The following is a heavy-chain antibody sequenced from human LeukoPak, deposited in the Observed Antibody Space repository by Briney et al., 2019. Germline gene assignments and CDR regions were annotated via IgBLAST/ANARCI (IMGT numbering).Heavy chain of an antibody. D-gene: IGHD5-18*01. V-gene: IGHV3-64*01. J-gene: IGHJ3*02. CDR3: ARYADTAIVYDAFDI. CDR2: ISSNGGST. CDR1: GFTFSSYA. Sequence: GSLRLSCAASGFTFSSYAMHWVRQAPGKGLEYVSAISSNGGSTYYANSVKGRFTISRDNSKNTLYLQMGSLRAEDMAVYYCARYADTAIVYDAFDIWGQGTMVTVSS.